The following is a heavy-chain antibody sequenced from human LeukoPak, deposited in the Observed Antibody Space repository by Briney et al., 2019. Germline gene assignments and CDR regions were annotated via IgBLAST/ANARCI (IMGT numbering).Heavy chain of an antibody. J-gene: IGHJ5*02. V-gene: IGHV1-2*02. Sequence: GAXVKVSWKASGYTFTGYYMHWVRQAPGQGLEWMGWINPNSGGTNYAQKFQGRVTMTRDTSISTAYMELSRLRSDDTAVYYSERDPLERRGDNCFDPWGQGALVTVSS. CDR1: GYTFTGYY. CDR2: INPNSGGT. D-gene: IGHD1-1*01. CDR3: ERDPLERRGDNCFDP.